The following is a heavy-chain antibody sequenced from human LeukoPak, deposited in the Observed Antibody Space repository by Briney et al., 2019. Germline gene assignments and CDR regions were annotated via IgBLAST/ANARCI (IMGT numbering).Heavy chain of an antibody. CDR2: ISAYNGNT. Sequence: VASVKVSCKASGYTFTSYGISWVRQAPGQGLEWMGWISAYNGNTNYAQKLQGRVTMTTDTSTSTAYMELRSLRSDDTAVYYCARFFSSGWYGPRYYYYYMDVWGKGTTVTISS. CDR1: GYTFTSYG. D-gene: IGHD6-19*01. J-gene: IGHJ6*03. CDR3: ARFFSSGWYGPRYYYYYMDV. V-gene: IGHV1-18*01.